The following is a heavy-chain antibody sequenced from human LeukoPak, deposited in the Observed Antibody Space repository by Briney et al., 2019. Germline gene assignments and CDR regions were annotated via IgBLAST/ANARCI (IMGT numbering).Heavy chain of an antibody. J-gene: IGHJ3*02. D-gene: IGHD3-10*01. CDR2: IYYSGST. CDR1: GGSISSYY. Sequence: SETLSLTCTVSGGSISSYYWSWIRQPPGKGLEWIGYIYYSGSTNYNPSLKSRVTISVDTSKNQFSLKLSSVTAADTAVYYCARDSNRYYGSGVQAFDIWGQGTMVTVSS. V-gene: IGHV4-59*01. CDR3: ARDSNRYYGSGVQAFDI.